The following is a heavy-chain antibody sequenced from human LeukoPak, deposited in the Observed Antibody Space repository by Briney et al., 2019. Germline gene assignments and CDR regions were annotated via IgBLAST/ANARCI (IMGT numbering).Heavy chain of an antibody. J-gene: IGHJ4*02. CDR1: GLTFSNYA. CDR2: LAHDGGDR. CDR3: AKDRAGYSGARGFDY. Sequence: PGGSLRLSCAASGLTFSNYAMHWVRQAPGKGLEWVAVLAHDGGDRYFADSVKGRFTISRDDSKNTLYLQMNSLGAADTAVYYCAKDRAGYSGARGFDYWGQGTLVTVSS. V-gene: IGHV3-30*04. D-gene: IGHD5-12*01.